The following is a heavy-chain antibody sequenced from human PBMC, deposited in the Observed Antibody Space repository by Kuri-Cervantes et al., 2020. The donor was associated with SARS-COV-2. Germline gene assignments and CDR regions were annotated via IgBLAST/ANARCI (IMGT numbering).Heavy chain of an antibody. CDR1: GGSFSGYY. CDR3: ARGSYDFWSGYCYYYGMDV. V-gene: IGHV4-34*01. J-gene: IGHJ6*02. Sequence: SQTLSLTCAVYGGSFSGYYWSWIRQPPGKGLEWIGEINHSGSTNYNPSLKSRVTISVDTSKNQFSLKLSSVTAADTAVYYCARGSYDFWSGYCYYYGMDVWGQGTTVTVSS. D-gene: IGHD3-3*01. CDR2: INHSGST.